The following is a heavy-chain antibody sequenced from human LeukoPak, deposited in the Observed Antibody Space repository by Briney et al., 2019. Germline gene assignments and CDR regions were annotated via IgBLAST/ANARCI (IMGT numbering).Heavy chain of an antibody. J-gene: IGHJ3*02. CDR1: GGTFSSFA. CDR3: ARGGAFDI. V-gene: IGHV1-69*13. CDR2: IIPLFGPA. Sequence: ASVKVSCKTSGGTFSSFAINWVRHAPGQGLEWMGGIIPLFGPANYAQKFQGRVTITPDASTSTVYMELSSLRSEDTAFYYCARGGAFDIWGQGTMATVSS.